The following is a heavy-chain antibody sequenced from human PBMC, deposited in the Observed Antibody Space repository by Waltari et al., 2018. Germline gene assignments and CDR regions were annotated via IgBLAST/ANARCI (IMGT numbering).Heavy chain of an antibody. J-gene: IGHJ4*02. CDR3: AKDDGPGFDY. CDR2: ISYDGSNK. Sequence: QVQLVESGGGVVQPGRSLSLSCAASGFTFSSYGMHWVRQAPGKGLEWVAVISYDGSNKYYADSVKGRFTISRDNSKNTLYLQMNSLRAEDTAVYYCAKDDGPGFDYWGQGTLVTVSS. V-gene: IGHV3-30*18. CDR1: GFTFSSYG.